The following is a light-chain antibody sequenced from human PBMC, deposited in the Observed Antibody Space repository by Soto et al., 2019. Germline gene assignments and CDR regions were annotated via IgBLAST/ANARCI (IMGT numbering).Light chain of an antibody. CDR3: QHYNDYSYT. CDR1: QSVSGW. CDR2: QAS. V-gene: IGKV1-5*03. J-gene: IGKJ2*01. Sequence: DIQMTQSPSTLSASVGDRVAITCRASQSVSGWLAWYQQKPGKVSKLLIYQASTLEDGVPSRFSGSGSGTEFTLTISSLQPDDSATYYCQHYNDYSYTFGPGTNLEIK.